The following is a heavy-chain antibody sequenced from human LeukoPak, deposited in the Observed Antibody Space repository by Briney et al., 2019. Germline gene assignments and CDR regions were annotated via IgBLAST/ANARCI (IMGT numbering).Heavy chain of an antibody. Sequence: GGSLRLSCVASGFTFNSYVMHWVRQAPGKGLEWVAVISYVGNKEYYADSVKGRFTISRDNSKNTLYLQMNSLRPEDTAVYYCARPFLGELSLPLDFWGQGTLVTVSS. CDR2: ISYVGNKE. J-gene: IGHJ4*02. CDR1: GFTFNSYV. CDR3: ARPFLGELSLPLDF. D-gene: IGHD3-16*02. V-gene: IGHV3-30-3*01.